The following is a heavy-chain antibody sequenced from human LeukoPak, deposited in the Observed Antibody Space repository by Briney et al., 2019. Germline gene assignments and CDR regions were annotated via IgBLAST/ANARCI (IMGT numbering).Heavy chain of an antibody. J-gene: IGHJ4*02. CDR2: TYYRSKWYN. Sequence: SQTLSLTCAISGDSVSSSSAAWSWIRQSPSRGLEWLGRTYYRSKWYNDYAVSVKSRITINLDTSKNQFSLQLNSMTPEDTAIYYCARESDVGAANLDYWGQGTLVTVSS. D-gene: IGHD1-26*01. CDR1: GDSVSSSSAA. V-gene: IGHV6-1*01. CDR3: ARESDVGAANLDY.